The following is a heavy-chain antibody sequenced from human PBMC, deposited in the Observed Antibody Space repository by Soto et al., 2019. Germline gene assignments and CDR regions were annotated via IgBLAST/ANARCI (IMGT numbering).Heavy chain of an antibody. Sequence: PSQTLSLTCAISGDSVSSNSAAWNWIRQSPSRGLEWLGRTYYRSKWYNDYAVSVKSRITNNPDTSKNQFSLQLNSVTPEDTAVYYCARASLHVDTAMVTGIYYYYGMDVWGQGTTVTVSS. CDR2: TYYRSKWYN. J-gene: IGHJ6*02. CDR1: GDSVSSNSAA. CDR3: ARASLHVDTAMVTGIYYYYGMDV. V-gene: IGHV6-1*01. D-gene: IGHD5-18*01.